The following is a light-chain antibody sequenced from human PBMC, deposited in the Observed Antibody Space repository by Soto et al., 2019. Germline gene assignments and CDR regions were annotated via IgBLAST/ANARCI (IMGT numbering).Light chain of an antibody. CDR1: SIDVGAYNY. CDR2: EVS. J-gene: IGLJ1*01. CDR3: SSYAGSNNFV. V-gene: IGLV2-8*01. Sequence: QSALTQPPSASGSPGQSVTISCTGTSIDVGAYNYGSWYQQHPGKARKLLIYEVSKRPSGVPDRFSGSTSGNTASLPVSGLQGEDEAASYCSSYAGSNNFVFGTGTKVTVL.